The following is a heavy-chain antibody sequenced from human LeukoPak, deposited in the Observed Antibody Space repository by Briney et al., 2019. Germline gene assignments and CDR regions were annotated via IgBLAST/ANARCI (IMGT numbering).Heavy chain of an antibody. D-gene: IGHD6-6*01. Sequence: GGSLRLSCAASGFTFSSYSMNWVRQAPGKGLEWVSSISSSSSYIYYADSVKGRFTISRDNAKNSLYLQMNSLRAEDTAVYYCARDRASIAARWANCGMDVWGQGTTVTVSS. V-gene: IGHV3-21*01. CDR3: ARDRASIAARWANCGMDV. CDR2: ISSSSSYI. CDR1: GFTFSSYS. J-gene: IGHJ6*02.